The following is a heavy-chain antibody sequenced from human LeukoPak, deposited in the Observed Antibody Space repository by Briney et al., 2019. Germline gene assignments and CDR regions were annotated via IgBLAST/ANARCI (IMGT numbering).Heavy chain of an antibody. D-gene: IGHD3-9*01. V-gene: IGHV3-23*01. J-gene: IGHJ4*02. Sequence: GGSLRLSCAASGFTFSRYAMSWVRQAPGKGLEWISAISGSGGSTYYADSVKGRFTISRDNSKNTLYLQMNSLRAEDTAVYHCAKPLRYFDWSAFDYWGQGALVTVSS. CDR3: AKPLRYFDWSAFDY. CDR1: GFTFSRYA. CDR2: ISGSGGST.